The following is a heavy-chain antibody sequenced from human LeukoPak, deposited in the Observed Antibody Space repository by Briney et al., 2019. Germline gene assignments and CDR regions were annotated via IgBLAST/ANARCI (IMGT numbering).Heavy chain of an antibody. Sequence: AGGSLRLSCAASGFTFSSYSMNWVRQAPGKGLEWIGSIYYSGSTYYNPSLKSRVTISVDTSKNQFSLKLSSVTAADTAVYYCATRKAYGSGSYNWGQGTLVTVSS. J-gene: IGHJ4*02. D-gene: IGHD3-10*01. V-gene: IGHV4-39*07. CDR2: IYYSGST. CDR3: ATRKAYGSGSYN. CDR1: GFTFSSYS.